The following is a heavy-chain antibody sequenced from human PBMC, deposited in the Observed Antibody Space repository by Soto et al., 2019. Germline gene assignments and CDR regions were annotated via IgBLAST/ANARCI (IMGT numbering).Heavy chain of an antibody. V-gene: IGHV3-30-3*01. CDR3: ARVPALPGPDG. CDR1: GFTFSSYA. Sequence: QPGGSLRLSCAASGFTFSSYAMHWVRQAPGKGLEWVAVISYDGSNKYYADSVKGRFTISRDNSKNTLYLQMNSLRAEDTAVYYCARVPALPGPDGWGQGTLVTVSS. J-gene: IGHJ4*02. CDR2: ISYDGSNK. D-gene: IGHD6-25*01.